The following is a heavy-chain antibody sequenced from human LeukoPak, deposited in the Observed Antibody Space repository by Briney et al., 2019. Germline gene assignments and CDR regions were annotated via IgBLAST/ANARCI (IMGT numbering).Heavy chain of an antibody. CDR3: ARDYGDYPSY. CDR1: GYSFTSYG. Sequence: ASVKVSCKASGYSFTSYGITWVRQAPGQGLEWTGWISGYNGNTKYAQKFQGRVTMTTDTSTSTAYMELRSLRSDDTAVYYCARDYGDYPSYWGQGTLVTVSS. V-gene: IGHV1-18*01. J-gene: IGHJ4*02. D-gene: IGHD4-17*01. CDR2: ISGYNGNT.